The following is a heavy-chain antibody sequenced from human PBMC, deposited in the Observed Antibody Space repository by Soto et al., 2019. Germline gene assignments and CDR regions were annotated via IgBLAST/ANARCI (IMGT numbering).Heavy chain of an antibody. V-gene: IGHV3-23*01. CDR1: GFTFTNYG. Sequence: GGSLRLSCAASGFTFTNYGMRWVRQAPGKGLEWVSAISGGGTTTYYADSVKGRFTISRDNSKNTLYLQMNSLRAEDTAVYYCAKELGYCSSTSRHHAFDIRSQGTMVTVS. J-gene: IGHJ3*02. D-gene: IGHD2-2*01. CDR3: AKELGYCSSTSRHHAFDI. CDR2: ISGGGTTT.